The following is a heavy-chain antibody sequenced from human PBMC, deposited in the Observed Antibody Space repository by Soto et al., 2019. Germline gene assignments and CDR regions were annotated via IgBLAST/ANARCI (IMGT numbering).Heavy chain of an antibody. V-gene: IGHV3-23*01. CDR1: GFTFSIYA. CDR3: APHPIYGIVTGYYDYFDY. J-gene: IGHJ4*02. D-gene: IGHD3-9*01. Sequence: QPGGSLRLSCAASGFTFSIYAMSWVRQAPGKGLEWVSAISGSGGSTYYADSVKGRFTISRDNSKNTLYLQMNSLRAEDTAVYYCAPHPIYGIVTGYYDYFDYWGQGTLVTVSS. CDR2: ISGSGGST.